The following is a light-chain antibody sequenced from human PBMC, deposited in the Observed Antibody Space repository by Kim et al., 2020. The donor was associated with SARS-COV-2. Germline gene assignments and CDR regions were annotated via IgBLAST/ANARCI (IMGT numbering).Light chain of an antibody. CDR1: QSADSN. J-gene: IGKJ2*03. Sequence: IVLTQSPSTLSVSPGERTTLSCRTSQSADSNLAWYQQKPGQAPRLLIYGASTRAAGIPARFSGSGSGTEFSLTISSLQSEDFAMYYCQQYANWTYGFGQGTKLEI. V-gene: IGKV3-15*01. CDR3: QQYANWTYG. CDR2: GAS.